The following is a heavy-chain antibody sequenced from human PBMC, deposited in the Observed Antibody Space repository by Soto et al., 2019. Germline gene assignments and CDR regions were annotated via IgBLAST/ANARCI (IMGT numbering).Heavy chain of an antibody. CDR3: ARATHSGELSFLTKRGNAWFDP. CDR2: IWYDGSNK. V-gene: IGHV3-33*01. J-gene: IGHJ5*02. CDR1: GFTFSSYG. D-gene: IGHD3-16*02. Sequence: GGSLRLSCAASGFTFSSYGMHWVRQAPGKGLEWVAVIWYDGSNKYYADSVKGRFTISRDNSKNTLYLQMNSLRAEDTAVYYCARATHSGELSFLTKRGNAWFDPWGQGTLVTVSS.